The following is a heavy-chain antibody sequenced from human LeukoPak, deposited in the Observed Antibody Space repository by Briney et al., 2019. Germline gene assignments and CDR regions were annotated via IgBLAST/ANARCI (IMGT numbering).Heavy chain of an antibody. V-gene: IGHV4-59*08. J-gene: IGHJ4*02. CDR1: GDSIGRYY. D-gene: IGHD2-21*02. Sequence: PSETLSFTCTLSGDSIGRYYWGWIRQPPGKGLEWIGYIYYSGGTNYNPSLKSRVTISVDTSKNQFSLKLSSVTAADTAVYYCARHGSDWTFDFWGQGLLSASPQ. CDR3: ARHGSDWTFDF. CDR2: IYYSGGT.